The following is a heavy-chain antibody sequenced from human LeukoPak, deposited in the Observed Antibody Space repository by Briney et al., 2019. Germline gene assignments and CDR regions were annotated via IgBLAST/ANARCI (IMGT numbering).Heavy chain of an antibody. V-gene: IGHV3-48*04. CDR3: ARDRYYYDSSGYYHPGY. J-gene: IGHJ4*02. CDR1: GFTFSSYS. Sequence: GGSLRLSCAASGFTFSSYSMNWVRQAPGKGLEWVSYISSSSSTIYYADSVKGRFTISRDNAKNSLYLQMNSLRAEDTAVYYCARDRYYYDSSGYYHPGYWGQGTLVTVSS. D-gene: IGHD3-22*01. CDR2: ISSSSSTI.